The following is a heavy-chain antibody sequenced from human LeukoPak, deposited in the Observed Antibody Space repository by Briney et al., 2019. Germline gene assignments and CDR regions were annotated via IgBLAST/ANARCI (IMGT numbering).Heavy chain of an antibody. CDR2: IIPIFGTA. CDR3: ARERRERRPYYFDY. V-gene: IGHV1-69*05. D-gene: IGHD1-1*01. J-gene: IGHJ4*02. CDR1: GGTFSSYA. Sequence: SVKVSCKASGGTFSSYAISWVRQAPGQGLEWMGRIIPIFGTANYAQKFQGRVTITTDESTSTAYMELSSLRSEDTAVYYCARERRERRPYYFDYWGQGTLVTVSS.